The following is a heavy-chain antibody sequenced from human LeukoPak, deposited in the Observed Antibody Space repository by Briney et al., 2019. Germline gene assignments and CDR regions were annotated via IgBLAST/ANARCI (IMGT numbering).Heavy chain of an antibody. Sequence: GASVKVSCKASGYTFTSYGISWVRQAPGQGLEWMGWISAYNGNTNYAQKLQGRVTMTTDTPTSTAYMELRSLRSDDTAVYYCARDTPELRYFDWSTDYWGQGTLVTVSS. CDR2: ISAYNGNT. CDR3: ARDTPELRYFDWSTDY. J-gene: IGHJ4*02. D-gene: IGHD3-9*01. CDR1: GYTFTSYG. V-gene: IGHV1-18*01.